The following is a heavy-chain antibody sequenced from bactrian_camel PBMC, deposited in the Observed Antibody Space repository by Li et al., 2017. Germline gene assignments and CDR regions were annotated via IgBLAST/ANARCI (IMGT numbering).Heavy chain of an antibody. J-gene: IGHJ4*01. D-gene: IGHD6*01. CDR2: IRSGSGST. V-gene: IGHV3S40*01. Sequence: VQLVESGGDSVQAGGSLRLSCASSGNTAAACGMGWYRQAPGKGLEWVSRIRSGSGSTYYADSVKGRFTISRDNSVRTVYLQMNSLEPEDTAMYYCAADSVVPGEPAYVCGLSWFLLGNWGRGPRSPSP. CDR3: AADSVVPGEPAYVCGLSWFLLGN. CDR1: GNTAAACG.